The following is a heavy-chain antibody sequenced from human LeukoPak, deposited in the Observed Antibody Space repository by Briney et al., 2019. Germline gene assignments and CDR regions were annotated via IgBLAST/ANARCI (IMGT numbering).Heavy chain of an antibody. J-gene: IGHJ4*02. D-gene: IGHD7-27*01. CDR1: GFTFSSYW. CDR2: INSDGSST. V-gene: IGHV3-74*01. CDR3: ARDLAWGAFDY. Sequence: PGGSLRLSCAASGFTFSSYWMHWVRQAPGKGLVWVSRINSDGSSTSYADSVKGRFTISRDNAKNTLSLQMNSLTVEDTAVYYCARDLAWGAFDYWGQGTLVTVSS.